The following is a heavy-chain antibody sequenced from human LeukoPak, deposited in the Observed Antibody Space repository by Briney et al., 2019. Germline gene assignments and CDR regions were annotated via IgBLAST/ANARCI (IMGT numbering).Heavy chain of an antibody. D-gene: IGHD3-10*01. CDR1: GGSISSGSYY. J-gene: IGHJ4*02. Sequence: SQTLPLTCTVSGGSISSGSYYWSWIRQPAGKGLEWIGRIYTRGSTNYNPSLKSRVTISVDTSKNQFSLKLSSVTAADTAVYYCARGNKRGPSYYFDYWGQGTLVTVSS. V-gene: IGHV4-61*02. CDR3: ARGNKRGPSYYFDY. CDR2: IYTRGST.